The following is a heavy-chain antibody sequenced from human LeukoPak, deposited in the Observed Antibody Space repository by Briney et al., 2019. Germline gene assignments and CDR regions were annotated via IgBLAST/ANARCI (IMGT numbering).Heavy chain of an antibody. CDR1: GGSISISGYY. D-gene: IGHD3-22*01. V-gene: IGHV4-39*07. CDR2: IFYTGNT. J-gene: IGHJ3*01. Sequence: SGTLSLTCTVSGGSISISGYYWGWIRQPPGKGLEWIGSIFYTGNTYYNPSLKSRATISIDTSKNQFSLKLSSVTAADTALYYCARGTGAYYYLWGQGTMVTLST. CDR3: ARGTGAYYYL.